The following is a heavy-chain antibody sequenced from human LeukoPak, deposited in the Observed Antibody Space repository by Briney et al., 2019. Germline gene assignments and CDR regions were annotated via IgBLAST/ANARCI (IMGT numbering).Heavy chain of an antibody. CDR3: ATTPNTAHYYYGMDV. V-gene: IGHV1-24*01. CDR2: FDPEDGET. D-gene: IGHD5-18*01. CDR1: GYTLTELS. J-gene: IGHJ6*02. Sequence: ASVKVSCKVSGYTLTELSMHWVRQAPGKGLEWMGGFDPEDGETIYAQKFQGRVTMTEDTSTDTAYMELSSLGSEDTAVYYCATTPNTAHYYYGMDVWGQGTTVTVSS.